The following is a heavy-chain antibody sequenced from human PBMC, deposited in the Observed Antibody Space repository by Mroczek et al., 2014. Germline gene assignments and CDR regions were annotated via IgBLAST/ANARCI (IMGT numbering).Heavy chain of an antibody. V-gene: IGHV3-33*01. J-gene: IGHJ6*03. CDR2: IWYDGSNK. Sequence: ESGGGVVQPGRSLRLSCAASGFTFSSYGMHWVRQAPGKGLEWVAVIWYDGSNKYYADSVKGRFTISRDNSKNTLYLQMNSLRAEDTAVYYCAREAGFTIPYYYYYYMDVWGKGTTVTVSS. CDR3: AREAGFTIPYYYYYYMDV. CDR1: GFTFSSYG. D-gene: IGHD3-10*01.